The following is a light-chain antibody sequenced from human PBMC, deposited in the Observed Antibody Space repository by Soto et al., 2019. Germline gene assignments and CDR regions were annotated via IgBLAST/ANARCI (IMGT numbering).Light chain of an antibody. J-gene: IGLJ3*02. CDR2: ATS. CDR1: SSDVGTYNL. V-gene: IGLV2-14*02. Sequence: QSALTQPAAVSGSPGQSITISCTGTSSDVGTYNLVSWYQQYPGKAPKLMIYATSKRPSGVSNRFSGSKSGDTASLTISGLQAEDEADYYCSSYTSSSTPWVFGGGTKLTVL. CDR3: SSYTSSSTPWV.